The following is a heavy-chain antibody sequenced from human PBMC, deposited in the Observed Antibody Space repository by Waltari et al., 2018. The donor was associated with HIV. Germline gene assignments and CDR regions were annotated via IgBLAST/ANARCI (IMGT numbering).Heavy chain of an antibody. CDR3: ARDWSSSYDY. CDR2: IYSGGST. D-gene: IGHD6-13*01. V-gene: IGHV3-53*02. Sequence: EVQLVETGGGLIQPGGSLRLSCAVSGLTVSNNYMSWVRQAPGKGLEWVSVIYSGGSTYYADSVKGRFTISRDNSKNTLYLQMNSLRAEDTAVYYCARDWSSSYDYWGQGTLVTVSS. CDR1: GLTVSNNY. J-gene: IGHJ4*02.